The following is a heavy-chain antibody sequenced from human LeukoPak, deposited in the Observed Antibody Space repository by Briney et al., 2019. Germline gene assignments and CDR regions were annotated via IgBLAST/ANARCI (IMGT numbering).Heavy chain of an antibody. J-gene: IGHJ6*03. CDR1: GFTFSSYS. CDR3: ASGMGPYYYMDV. CDR2: ISSSSSYI. Sequence: PGGSLRLSCAASGFTFSSYSMNWVRQAPGKGLEWVSSISSSSSYIYYADSVKGRFTISRDNAKNSLYLQMNSLRAEDTAVYYCASGMGPYYYMDVWGKGTTVTVSS. V-gene: IGHV3-21*01. D-gene: IGHD1-14*01.